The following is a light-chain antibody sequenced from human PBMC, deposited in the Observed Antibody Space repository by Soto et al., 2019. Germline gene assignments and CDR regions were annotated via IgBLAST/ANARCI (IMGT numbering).Light chain of an antibody. V-gene: IGKV3-20*01. J-gene: IGKJ1*01. CDR3: QQYGSSPA. CDR1: QSVSSSY. CDR2: DVS. Sequence: EIVLTQSPGTLSLSPGERPTLSCRSSQSVSSSYLAWYQHKPGQAPRLLIYDVSSRATCIPDRFRGSGSGTAFTFTISRLEPEDFAVYYWQQYGSSPAFGQAAKGAI.